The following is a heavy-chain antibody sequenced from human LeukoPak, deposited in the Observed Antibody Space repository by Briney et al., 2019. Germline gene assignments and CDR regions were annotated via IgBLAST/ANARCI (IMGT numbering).Heavy chain of an antibody. J-gene: IGHJ4*02. CDR3: AGGVWEIDY. V-gene: IGHV4-34*01. D-gene: IGHD3-16*01. CDR2: INHSGST. CDR1: GGSFSGYY. Sequence: SETLSLTCAVYGGSFSGYYWSWIRQPPGKGLEWIGEINHSGSTNHNPSLKSRVTISVDTSKNQLSLKLSSVTAADTAVYYCAGGVWEIDYWGQGTLVAVSS.